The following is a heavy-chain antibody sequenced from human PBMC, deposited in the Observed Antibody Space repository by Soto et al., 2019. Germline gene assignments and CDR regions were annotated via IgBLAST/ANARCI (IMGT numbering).Heavy chain of an antibody. CDR3: ANDLIAATGTPSYYFDS. CDR2: VSGSGLYT. CDR1: GFTFDTYA. J-gene: IGHJ4*02. Sequence: EVQLLESGGGLVQPGGSLRLSCVASGFTFDTYAISWVRQAPGKGLEWVSTVSGSGLYTYYTDSVKGRFTISRDNPRNTLYLQMNSLRLEDTAVYFCANDLIAATGTPSYYFDSWCQGTLVTVSS. V-gene: IGHV3-23*01. D-gene: IGHD6-13*01.